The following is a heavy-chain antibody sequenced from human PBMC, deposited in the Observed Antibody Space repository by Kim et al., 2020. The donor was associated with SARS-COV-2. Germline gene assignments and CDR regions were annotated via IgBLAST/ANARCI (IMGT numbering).Heavy chain of an antibody. V-gene: IGHV1-69*13. CDR3: ARDNAYYYGSGSPHFDY. J-gene: IGHJ4*02. D-gene: IGHD3-10*01. CDR2: IIPIFGTA. CDR1: GGTFSSYA. Sequence: SVKVSCKASGGTFSSYAISWVRQAPGQGLEWMGGIIPIFGTANYAQKFQGRVMITADESTSTAYMELSSLRSEDTAVYYCARDNAYYYGSGSPHFDYWGQGTLVTVSS.